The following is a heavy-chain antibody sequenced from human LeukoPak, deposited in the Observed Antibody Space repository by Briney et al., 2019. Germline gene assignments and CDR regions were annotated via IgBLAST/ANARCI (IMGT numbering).Heavy chain of an antibody. D-gene: IGHD3-22*01. CDR3: ARDSPGTYYYDSSGYGNWFDP. CDR2: MNPNSGNT. J-gene: IGHJ5*02. CDR1: GYTFTSYD. V-gene: IGHV1-8*03. Sequence: ASVKVSCKASGYTFTSYDINWVRQATGQGLEWMGWMNPNSGNTGYAQKFQGRVTITRNTSISTAYMELSSLRSEDTAVYYCARDSPGTYYYDSSGYGNWFDPWGQGTLVTVSS.